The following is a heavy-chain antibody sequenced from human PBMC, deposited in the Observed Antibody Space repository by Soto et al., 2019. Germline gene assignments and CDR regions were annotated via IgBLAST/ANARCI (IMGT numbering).Heavy chain of an antibody. Sequence: GASVKVSCKASGYTFTRYTMNWVRQAPGQRLEWMGRINPDNGNTKSSQKFQDRVIITRDTSASTAYMDLSSLRSEDTAVYYCARDGGYCSSTSCYSGADYYYGMDVWGQGTTVTVSS. CDR1: GYTFTRYT. CDR3: ARDGGYCSSTSCYSGADYYYGMDV. J-gene: IGHJ6*02. CDR2: INPDNGNT. D-gene: IGHD2-2*02. V-gene: IGHV1-3*01.